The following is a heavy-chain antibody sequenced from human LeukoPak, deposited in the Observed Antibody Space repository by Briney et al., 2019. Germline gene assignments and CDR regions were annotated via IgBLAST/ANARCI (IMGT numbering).Heavy chain of an antibody. CDR2: IWYDGSNK. D-gene: IGHD5-12*01. CDR3: AREREIVATIFDY. V-gene: IGHV3-33*01. J-gene: IGHJ4*02. Sequence: GRSLRLSCAASGFTFSSYGMHWVRQAPGKGLEWVAVIWYDGSNKYYADSVKGRFTISRDNSKNTLYLQMNSLRAEDTAVYYCAREREIVATIFDYWGQGTLVTVSS. CDR1: GFTFSSYG.